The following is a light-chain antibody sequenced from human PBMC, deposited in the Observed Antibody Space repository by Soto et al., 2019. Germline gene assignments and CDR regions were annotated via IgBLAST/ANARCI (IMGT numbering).Light chain of an antibody. CDR2: DAS. CDR1: QSISNR. V-gene: IGKV1-5*01. J-gene: IGKJ3*01. Sequence: DIQMTQSPSTLSASVRDRVTITCRASQSISNRLAWYQQKPGKAPKVLIYDASNLESGVPSRFSGSGSGTEFILTITNLQPEDFATYYCQQTYSTPFTFGPGTKVDIK. CDR3: QQTYSTPFT.